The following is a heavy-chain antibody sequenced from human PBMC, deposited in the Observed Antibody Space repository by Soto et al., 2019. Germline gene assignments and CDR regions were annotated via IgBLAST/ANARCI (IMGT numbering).Heavy chain of an antibody. CDR1: GGSITDDY. J-gene: IGHJ6*02. CDR3: ARRTNYYYVMDV. Sequence: SETLSLTCTVSGGSITDDYWIWIRQPPGKGLEWIGYFFYNGNTNYNPSLKSRVTISVDTSKNQFSLKLSSVTAADMAMYYCARRTNYYYVMDVWGQGTTGTVSS. V-gene: IGHV4-59*01. CDR2: FFYNGNT.